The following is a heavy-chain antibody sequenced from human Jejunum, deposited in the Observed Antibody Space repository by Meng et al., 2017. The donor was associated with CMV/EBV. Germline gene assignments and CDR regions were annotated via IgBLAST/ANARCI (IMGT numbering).Heavy chain of an antibody. CDR1: FSSYW. V-gene: IGHV3-7*01. Sequence: FSSYWMSWVRQAPGKGLEWVATIKSDGSAEHYVDSVRGRFTISRDNAKNSLHLQIDSLRAEDTAVYHCARDCSTSCPFQPRGDYWGQGTLVTVSS. CDR2: IKSDGSAE. D-gene: IGHD2-2*01. CDR3: ARDCSTSCPFQPRGDY. J-gene: IGHJ4*02.